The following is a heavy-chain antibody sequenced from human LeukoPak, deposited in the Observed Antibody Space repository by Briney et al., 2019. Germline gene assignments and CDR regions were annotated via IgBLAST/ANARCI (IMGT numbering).Heavy chain of an antibody. Sequence: GASVKVSCKASGYTFINYDVNWVRQATGQGLEWMGWLIPNNGNTGYAQKFQGRVTMTRITSMSTAYMELSSLTSEDTAVYYCVRGTHYGSGSFYTLFDYWGQGALVTVSS. CDR3: VRGTHYGSGSFYTLFDY. D-gene: IGHD3-10*01. V-gene: IGHV1-8*01. J-gene: IGHJ4*02. CDR2: LIPNNGNT. CDR1: GYTFINYD.